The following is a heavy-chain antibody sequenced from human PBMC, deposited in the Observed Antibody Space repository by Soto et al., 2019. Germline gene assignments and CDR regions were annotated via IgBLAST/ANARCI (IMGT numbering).Heavy chain of an antibody. D-gene: IGHD2-15*01. CDR3: ARGVVVVTATYGMDV. CDR1: GFIFSSHI. V-gene: IGHV3-64*01. Sequence: GGSLRLSCAASGFIFSSHIMHWVRQAPGKGLEYVSAISSNGGSTYYANSVKGRFTISRDNSKNTLYLQMGSLRAEDMAVYYCARGVVVVTATYGMDVWGQGTTVTVSS. J-gene: IGHJ6*02. CDR2: ISSNGGST.